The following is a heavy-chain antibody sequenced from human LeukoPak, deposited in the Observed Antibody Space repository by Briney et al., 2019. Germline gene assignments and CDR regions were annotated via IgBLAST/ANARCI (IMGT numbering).Heavy chain of an antibody. CDR1: GFTFSSYG. CDR3: ARTPPEFLGGYYPGFDY. Sequence: GGSLRLSCAASGFTFSSYGMHWVRQAPGKGLEWVAFIRYDGSNKYYADSVRGRFPISRDNSKNTLYLQMNSLRAEDTAVYYCARTPPEFLGGYYPGFDYWGQGTLVTVSS. V-gene: IGHV3-30*02. J-gene: IGHJ4*02. D-gene: IGHD3-22*01. CDR2: IRYDGSNK.